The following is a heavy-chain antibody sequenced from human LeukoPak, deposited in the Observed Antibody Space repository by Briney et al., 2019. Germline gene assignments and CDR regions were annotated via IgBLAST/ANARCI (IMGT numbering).Heavy chain of an antibody. V-gene: IGHV4-34*01. CDR3: ARVSRFGELLIDY. J-gene: IGHJ4*02. Sequence: SETLSLTCAVYGGSFSGYYWSWIRQPPGKGLEWIGEINHSGSTNYNPSLKSRVTISVDTSKNQFSLKLSSVTAADTAVYYCARVSRFGELLIDYWGQGTLVTVSS. D-gene: IGHD3-10*01. CDR2: INHSGST. CDR1: GGSFSGYY.